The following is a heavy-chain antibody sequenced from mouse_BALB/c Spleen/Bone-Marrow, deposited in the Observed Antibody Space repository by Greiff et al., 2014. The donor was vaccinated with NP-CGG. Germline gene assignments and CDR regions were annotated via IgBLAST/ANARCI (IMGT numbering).Heavy chain of an antibody. Sequence: EVQLQQSGAELVKPGASVKLSCTASGFNIKDTYMHWVKQRPEQGLEWIGRIDPANGNTKYDPKFQGKATITADTSSNTAYLQLSSLTSEDAAVYYCARLDLLAYWGQGTLVTVSA. CDR2: IDPANGNT. CDR3: ARLDLLAY. CDR1: GFNIKDTY. V-gene: IGHV14-3*02. J-gene: IGHJ3*01.